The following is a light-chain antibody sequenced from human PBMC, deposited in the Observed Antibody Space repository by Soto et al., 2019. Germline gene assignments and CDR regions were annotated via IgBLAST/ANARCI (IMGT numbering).Light chain of an antibody. V-gene: IGKV3-20*01. J-gene: IGKJ2*01. CDR3: QQYGSSPPMFT. CDR2: GAS. Sequence: EIVLTQSPGTLSLSPGERATLSCRASQSVSSSYLAWYQQKPGQAPRLLIYGASSRATGIPDRFSSSGSGTDFTLTIRRLEPEDFAVYYCQQYGSSPPMFTFGQGTKLEIK. CDR1: QSVSSSY.